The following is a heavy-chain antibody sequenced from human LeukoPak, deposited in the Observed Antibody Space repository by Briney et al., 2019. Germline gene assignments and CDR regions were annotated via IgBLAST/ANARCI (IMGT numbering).Heavy chain of an antibody. CDR2: ISSSSSYI. J-gene: IGHJ4*02. Sequence: GGSLRLSCAAFGFTFSSYAMSWVRQAPGKGLEWVSSISSSSSYIYYADSVKGRFTISRDNAKNSLYLQMNSLRAEDTAVYYCARGGDTAAAGTAVDYWGQGTLVTVSS. CDR3: ARGGDTAAAGTAVDY. V-gene: IGHV3-21*01. D-gene: IGHD6-13*01. CDR1: GFTFSSYA.